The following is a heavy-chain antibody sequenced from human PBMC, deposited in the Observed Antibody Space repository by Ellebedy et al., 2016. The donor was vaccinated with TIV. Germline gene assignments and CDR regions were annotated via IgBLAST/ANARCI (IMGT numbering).Heavy chain of an antibody. CDR1: GGSISTYY. CDR3: ARCRPPSRVDQVIFRARSENWFDP. CDR2: IYSSGTT. D-gene: IGHD2-21*01. Sequence: MPSETLSLTCTVSGGSISTYYWSWIRQPAGKGLEWIGHIYSSGTTNYNPSLKSRVTMSVDTSKNQFALSLSSVTAADTAVYYCARCRPPSRVDQVIFRARSENWFDPWGQGTLVTVSS. V-gene: IGHV4-4*07. J-gene: IGHJ5*02.